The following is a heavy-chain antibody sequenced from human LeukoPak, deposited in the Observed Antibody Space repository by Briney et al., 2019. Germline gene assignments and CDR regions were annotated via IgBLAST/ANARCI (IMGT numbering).Heavy chain of an antibody. Sequence: PGGSLRLSCAASGFTFSSSAMHWVRQVPGKGLEYVSAISSNGGTTYYANSVKGRFTISRDNSKNTLYLQMGSLRAEDMAVYYCARGSYCSGGSCYSAYWSQGTLVTVSS. D-gene: IGHD2-15*01. CDR1: GFTFSSSA. J-gene: IGHJ4*02. CDR3: ARGSYCSGGSCYSAY. CDR2: ISSNGGTT. V-gene: IGHV3-64*01.